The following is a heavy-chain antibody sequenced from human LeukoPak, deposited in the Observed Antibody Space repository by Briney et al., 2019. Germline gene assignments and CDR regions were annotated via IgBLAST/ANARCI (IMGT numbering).Heavy chain of an antibody. CDR1: GFTFSTYS. CDR3: ARDPYSGTSYPHGAFDL. V-gene: IGHV3-21*06. D-gene: IGHD1-26*01. Sequence: GGSLRLSCAVSGFTFSTYSMTWVRQAPGKGLEWVSSISTTSSYIYYADSVKGRFTLSRDTAENSLYLQMNSLRAEDTAIYYCARDPYSGTSYPHGAFDLWGQGTMVTVSS. CDR2: ISTTSSYI. J-gene: IGHJ3*01.